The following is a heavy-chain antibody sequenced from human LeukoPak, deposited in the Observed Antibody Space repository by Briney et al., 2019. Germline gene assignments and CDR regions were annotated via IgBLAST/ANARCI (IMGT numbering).Heavy chain of an antibody. J-gene: IGHJ4*02. CDR3: TTQRSRITMVRGVIRFDH. Sequence: GGSLSLSCAASGFTVSSNYMSWVRQAPGKGLEWVGRIKSKTDGGTTDYAAPVKGRFTISRDDSKNTLYLQMNSLKTEDTAVYYCTTQRSRITMVRGVIRFDHWGQGTLVTVSS. CDR2: IKSKTDGGTT. D-gene: IGHD3-10*01. CDR1: GFTVSSNY. V-gene: IGHV3-15*01.